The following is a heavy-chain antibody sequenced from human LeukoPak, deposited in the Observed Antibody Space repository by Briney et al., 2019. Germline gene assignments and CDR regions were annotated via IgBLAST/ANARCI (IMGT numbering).Heavy chain of an antibody. CDR3: AREAGYGSGSHCFDP. J-gene: IGHJ5*02. Sequence: ASVTVSCKASGYTFTSYYMHWVRQAPGQGLERMGLINPSGGSTSYAQKFQGRVTMTRDMSTSTVYMELSSLRSEDTAVYYCAREAGYGSGSHCFDPWGQGTLVTVSS. CDR2: INPSGGST. D-gene: IGHD3-10*01. CDR1: GYTFTSYY. V-gene: IGHV1-46*01.